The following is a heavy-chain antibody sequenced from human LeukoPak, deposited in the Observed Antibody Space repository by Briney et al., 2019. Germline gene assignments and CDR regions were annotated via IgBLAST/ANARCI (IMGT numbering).Heavy chain of an antibody. D-gene: IGHD3-10*01. Sequence: GGSLRLSCAASGFTFSSYGMHWVRQAPGKGLEWVAVISYDGSNKYYADSVKGRFTISRDNSKNTLYLQMNSLRAEDTAVYYCAKDNYYGSGSYCSFLYGMDVWGKGTTVTVSS. CDR1: GFTFSSYG. CDR2: ISYDGSNK. CDR3: AKDNYYGSGSYCSFLYGMDV. J-gene: IGHJ6*04. V-gene: IGHV3-30*18.